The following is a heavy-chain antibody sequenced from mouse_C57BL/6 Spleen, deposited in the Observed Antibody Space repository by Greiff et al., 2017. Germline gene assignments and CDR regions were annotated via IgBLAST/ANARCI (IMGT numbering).Heavy chain of an antibody. CDR2: IDPETGGS. Sequence: VQLQQSGAELVRPGASVTLSCKASGYTFTDYEMHWVKQTPVNGLEWIGAIDPETGGSAYNQKFKGKAILTADKSSSTAYMLLCSLTSEDSAVYYCTRRNLFAYWGQGTLVTVSA. CDR1: GYTFTDYE. V-gene: IGHV1-15*01. CDR3: TRRNLFAY. J-gene: IGHJ3*01.